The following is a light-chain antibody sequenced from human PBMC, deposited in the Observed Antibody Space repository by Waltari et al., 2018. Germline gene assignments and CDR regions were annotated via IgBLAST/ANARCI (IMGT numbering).Light chain of an antibody. J-gene: IGLJ3*02. CDR2: DVS. V-gene: IGLV2-14*03. CDR3: SSYITTNTLEL. CDR1: SSDVGTYNY. Sequence: QSALTQPASVSGSPGQSITISCTGTSSDVGTYNYVSWYQQHPGKAPELLIYDVSYRPSGVSYRFSGSKSGNTASLTISGLQAEDEADYYCSSYITTNTLELFGGGTSLTVL.